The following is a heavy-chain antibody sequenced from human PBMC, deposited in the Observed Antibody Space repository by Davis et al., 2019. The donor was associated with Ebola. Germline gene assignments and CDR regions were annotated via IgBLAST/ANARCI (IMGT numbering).Heavy chain of an antibody. CDR1: GVSLTSGDYY. CDR3: ARHGGGPWGLMEVFDP. Sequence: SETLSLTCTVSGVSLTSGDYYWSWIRQLPGKGLEWIGFIYTSGSAYYNPSLESQVTISLDTSKSHFSLKLNSVTAADTAVYYCARHGGGPWGLMEVFDPWGQGTLVTVSS. CDR2: IYTSGSA. V-gene: IGHV4-31*01. J-gene: IGHJ5*02. D-gene: IGHD3-16*01.